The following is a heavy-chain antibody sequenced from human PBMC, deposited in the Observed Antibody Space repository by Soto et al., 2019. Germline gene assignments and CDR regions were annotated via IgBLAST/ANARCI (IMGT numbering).Heavy chain of an antibody. V-gene: IGHV4-59*01. CDR2: TYYGWNT. CDR3: ARDREYYGSSGLYCDY. J-gene: IGHJ4*02. Sequence: SETLSLTCSVSGGSISDYYWSWIRQPPGKGLEWIGYTYYGWNTNYNPSLKSRVTISVDTSKNQFSLKLISVTAADTAVYYCARDREYYGSSGLYCDYWGQGTLVTVSS. D-gene: IGHD3-22*01. CDR1: GGSISDYY.